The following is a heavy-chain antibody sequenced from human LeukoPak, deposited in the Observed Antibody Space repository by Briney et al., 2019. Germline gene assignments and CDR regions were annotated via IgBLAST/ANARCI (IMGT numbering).Heavy chain of an antibody. CDR1: GFTFSSYA. CDR3: AKNFVAVVVAASWSDP. V-gene: IGHV3-23*01. D-gene: IGHD2-15*01. Sequence: GGSLRLSCAASGFTFSSYAMSWVRQAPGKGLEWVSSINSGSSTYYAHSVKGRFTVSRDNSKNTLYLQMNSLRAEDTAVYYCAKNFVAVVVAASWSDPWGQGTLVTVSS. CDR2: INSGSST. J-gene: IGHJ5*02.